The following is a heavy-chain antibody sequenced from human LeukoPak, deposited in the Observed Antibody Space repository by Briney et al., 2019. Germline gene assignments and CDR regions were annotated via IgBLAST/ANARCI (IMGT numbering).Heavy chain of an antibody. Sequence: SEPLSLTCTVSGGSISSYYWSWIRQPPGKGLEWIGYIYYSGSTNYNPSLKSRVTISVDTSKNQFSLKLSSVTAADTAVYHCARWVNWFDPWGQGTLVTVSS. V-gene: IGHV4-59*08. J-gene: IGHJ5*02. CDR3: ARWVNWFDP. CDR1: GGSISSYY. CDR2: IYYSGST.